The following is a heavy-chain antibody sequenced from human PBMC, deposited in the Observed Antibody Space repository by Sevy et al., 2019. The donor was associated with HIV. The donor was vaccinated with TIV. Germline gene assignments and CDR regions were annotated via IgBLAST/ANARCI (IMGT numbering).Heavy chain of an antibody. Sequence: ASVKVSCKVSGDAIIDLFIHWLRQAPGKGLEWMGGFDPDHGEPNYAEDFQGRVTMTEDTSAKTAFMHLSNLRSGDMAVYYCARVSGDDYSRFNFWGQGTLVTVSS. CDR3: ARVSGDDYSRFNF. J-gene: IGHJ4*02. V-gene: IGHV1-24*01. CDR1: GDAIIDLF. D-gene: IGHD6-13*01. CDR2: FDPDHGEP.